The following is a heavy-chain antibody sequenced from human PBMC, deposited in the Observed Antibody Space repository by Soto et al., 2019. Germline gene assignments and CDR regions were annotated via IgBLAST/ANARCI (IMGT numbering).Heavy chain of an antibody. V-gene: IGHV4-34*01. D-gene: IGHD4-17*01. CDR3: ARYDYGDYVFDY. J-gene: IGHJ4*02. CDR1: GGSFSGYY. Sequence: QVQLQQWGAGLLKPSETRSLTCAVYGGSFSGYYWSWIRQPPGKGLEWIGEINHGGSTNYNPSLKRRXXIXVXRSKHQLALKLSSVTAADTAVYYCARYDYGDYVFDYWGQGTLVTVSS. CDR2: INHGGST.